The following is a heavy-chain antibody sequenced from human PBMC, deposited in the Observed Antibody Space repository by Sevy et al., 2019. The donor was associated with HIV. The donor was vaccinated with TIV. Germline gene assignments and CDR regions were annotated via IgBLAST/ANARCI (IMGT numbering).Heavy chain of an antibody. CDR2: LSFGCGEI. CDR3: AREGCTKPHDY. CDR1: GFTFSKYS. J-gene: IGHJ4*02. D-gene: IGHD2-8*01. Sequence: GGFLRLSCAASGFTFSKYSMSWVRQPPGKGLEWVSTLSFGCGEINYADSVKGRFTISRYNSKSSVYLQMNNLRPEDTAVHYCAREGCTKPHDYWGQGTLVSVSS. V-gene: IGHV3-23*01.